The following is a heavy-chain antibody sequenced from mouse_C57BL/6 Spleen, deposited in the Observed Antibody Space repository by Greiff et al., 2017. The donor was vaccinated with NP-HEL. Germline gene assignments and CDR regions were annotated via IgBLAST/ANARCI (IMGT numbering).Heavy chain of an antibody. J-gene: IGHJ3*01. CDR3: ARAITTGQDY. CDR1: GYTFTSYW. V-gene: IGHV1-69*01. Sequence: QVQLQQPGAELVMPGASVKLSCKASGYTFTSYWMHWVKQRPGQGLEWIGEIDPSDSYTNYNQKFKGKSTLTVDKSSSTAYMQLSSLTSEDAAVYYCARAITTGQDYWGQGTLVTVSA. CDR2: IDPSDSYT. D-gene: IGHD1-2*01.